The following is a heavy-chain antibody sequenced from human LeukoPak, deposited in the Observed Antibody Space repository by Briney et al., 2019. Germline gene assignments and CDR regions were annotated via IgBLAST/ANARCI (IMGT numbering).Heavy chain of an antibody. CDR1: GASFSSSTYY. Sequence: SETLSLTCTVSGASFSSSTYYWGWIRQPPGKGLEWIGSIYYSGSTYYNPSLKSRVTMSVDTSKNQFSLKLSSVTAADTAVYYCARHAGGIAAAGTRPFNYWGQGTLVTVSS. CDR2: IYYSGST. V-gene: IGHV4-39*01. CDR3: ARHAGGIAAAGTRPFNY. D-gene: IGHD6-13*01. J-gene: IGHJ4*02.